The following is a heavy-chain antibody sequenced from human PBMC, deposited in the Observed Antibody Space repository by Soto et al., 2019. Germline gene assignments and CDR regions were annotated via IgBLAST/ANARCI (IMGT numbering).Heavy chain of an antibody. J-gene: IGHJ5*02. CDR3: ATRTDTPNCLAP. V-gene: IGHV4-59*01. CDR1: GGSINNYY. D-gene: IGHD1-1*01. CDR2: VYHTGST. Sequence: SETLSLTCTVSGGSINNYYWTWIRQPPGKGLEWIGYVYHTGSTNYNPSLKGRVTISIDTSKNQFSLKRNAVMAADTAVYYCATRTDTPNCLAPCGQGTLVTVSS.